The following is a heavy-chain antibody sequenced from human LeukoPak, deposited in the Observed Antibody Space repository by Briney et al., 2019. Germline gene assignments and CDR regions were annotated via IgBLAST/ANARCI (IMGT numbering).Heavy chain of an antibody. Sequence: SETLSLTCAVYGGSFSGYYWSWIRQPPGKGLEWIGEINHSGSTNYNPSLKSRVTISVDTSKNQFSLKLSSVTAADTAVYYCARGIAVLTPYFDYWGQGTLVTVSS. CDR1: GGSFSGYY. V-gene: IGHV4-34*01. J-gene: IGHJ4*02. CDR3: ARGIAVLTPYFDY. D-gene: IGHD2-21*01. CDR2: INHSGST.